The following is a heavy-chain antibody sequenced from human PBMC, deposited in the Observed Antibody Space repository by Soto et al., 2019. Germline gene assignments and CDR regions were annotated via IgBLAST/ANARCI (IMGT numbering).Heavy chain of an antibody. CDR3: ARAGRLMVYALEY. D-gene: IGHD2-8*01. J-gene: IGHJ4*02. CDR2: INPNGENT. V-gene: IGHV1-46*01. CDR1: GYTFTSHY. Sequence: QVQLVQSRAEVKKPGASVKVSCKASGYTFTSHYMHWVRQAPGQGLEWMGIINPNGENTDYAQKFKGRITMPRDTSTSTVFMELSNLRSEDTAVYYCARAGRLMVYALEYWGQGTLLTVSS.